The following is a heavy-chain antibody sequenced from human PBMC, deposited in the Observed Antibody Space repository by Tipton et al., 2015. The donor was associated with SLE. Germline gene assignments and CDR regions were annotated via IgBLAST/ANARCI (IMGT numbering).Heavy chain of an antibody. CDR3: ARGVEYQDS. CDR1: GGSIFISNDY. CDR2: IYYSGST. J-gene: IGHJ4*02. Sequence: TLSLTCTVSGGSIFISNDYWGWIRQPPGKGLEWIGNIYYSGSTYYNPSLKSRLSISVDTSMNQVSLRLGYVTAADTAVYYCARGVEYQDSWGQGALVTVSS. V-gene: IGHV4-39*07. D-gene: IGHD2/OR15-2a*01.